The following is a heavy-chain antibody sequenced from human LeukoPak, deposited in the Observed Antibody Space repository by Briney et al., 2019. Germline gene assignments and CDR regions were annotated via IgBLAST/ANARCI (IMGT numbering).Heavy chain of an antibody. Sequence: GGSPRLPCAASGFTFSSYWMSWVRQAPGKGLEWVANIKQDGSEKYYVDSVKGRFTISRDNAKNSLYLQMNSLRAEDTAVYYCAELGITMIGGVWGKGTTVTISS. D-gene: IGHD3-10*02. CDR2: IKQDGSEK. CDR1: GFTFSSYW. J-gene: IGHJ6*04. CDR3: AELGITMIGGV. V-gene: IGHV3-7*01.